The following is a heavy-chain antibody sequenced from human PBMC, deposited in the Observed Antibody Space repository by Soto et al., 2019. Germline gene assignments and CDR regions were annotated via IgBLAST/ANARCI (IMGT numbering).Heavy chain of an antibody. CDR3: AKDGAAAGTFDY. CDR1: GFTFSSYA. Sequence: GGSLRLSCAASGFTFSSYAMQRVRQAPGKGLEWVAVISYDGNNKYYVDSVKGRFTISRDNSKNTLYLQMNSLRAEDTAVYYCAKDGAAAGTFDYWGQGTLVTVSS. J-gene: IGHJ4*02. D-gene: IGHD6-13*01. V-gene: IGHV3-30*18. CDR2: ISYDGNNK.